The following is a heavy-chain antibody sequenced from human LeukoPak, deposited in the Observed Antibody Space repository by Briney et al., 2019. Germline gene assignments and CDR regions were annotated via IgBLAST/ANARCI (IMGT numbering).Heavy chain of an antibody. CDR3: ARDRGGSGSFWFDP. J-gene: IGHJ5*02. CDR2: IYYSGST. Sequence: PSETLSLTCTVSGGSISSYYWSWIRQPPGKGLEWIGYIYYSGSTNYNPSLKSRVTISVDTSKNQFSLKLNSVTAADTAVYYCARDRGGSGSFWFDPWGQGTLVIVSS. V-gene: IGHV4-59*01. D-gene: IGHD3-10*01. CDR1: GGSISSYY.